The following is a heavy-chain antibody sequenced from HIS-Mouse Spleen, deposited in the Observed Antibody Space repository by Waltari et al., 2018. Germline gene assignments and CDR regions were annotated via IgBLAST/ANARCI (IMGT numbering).Heavy chain of an antibody. Sequence: QVQLVESGGGVVQPGRSLRLSCAASGFTFSSYAMHWVRQAPGKGLEWVEVITYDGSNKYYADSVKGRFTISRDNSKNTLYLQMNSLRAEDTAVYYCARGPNWNYAFDIWGQGTMVTVSS. J-gene: IGHJ3*02. V-gene: IGHV3-30*04. CDR3: ARGPNWNYAFDI. CDR1: GFTFSSYA. D-gene: IGHD1-7*01. CDR2: ITYDGSNK.